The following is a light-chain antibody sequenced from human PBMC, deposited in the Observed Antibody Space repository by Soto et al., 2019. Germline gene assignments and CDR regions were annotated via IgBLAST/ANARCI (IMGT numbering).Light chain of an antibody. Sequence: QSVLTQPPSASGTPGQGVTISCSGSSSNVGSNPVNWYQQLPGTAPKLLIYSDYQRPSGVPDRFSGSKSGTSASLAISGLQSEDEADYYWAAWDDSLYAYVFGTGTKVTVL. J-gene: IGLJ1*01. CDR2: SDY. V-gene: IGLV1-44*01. CDR3: AAWDDSLYAYV. CDR1: SSNVGSNP.